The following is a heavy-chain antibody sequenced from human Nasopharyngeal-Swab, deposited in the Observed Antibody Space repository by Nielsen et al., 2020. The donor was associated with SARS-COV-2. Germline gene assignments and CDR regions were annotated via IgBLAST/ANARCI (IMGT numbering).Heavy chain of an antibody. CDR3: ARGYCSGGSCYRYYYYYYMDV. V-gene: IGHV4-59*01. CDR2: IYYSGST. D-gene: IGHD2-15*01. Sequence: RQAPGKGLEWSGHIYYSGSTKYNPSLKSRVTISVDTSKNQFSLKLSSVTAADTAVYYCARGYCSGGSCYRYYYYYYMDVWGKGTTVTVSS. J-gene: IGHJ6*03.